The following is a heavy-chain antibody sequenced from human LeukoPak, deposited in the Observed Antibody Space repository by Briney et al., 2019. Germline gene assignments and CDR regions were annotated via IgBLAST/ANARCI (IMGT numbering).Heavy chain of an antibody. CDR1: GFSFSIYA. D-gene: IGHD1-1*01. Sequence: GGSLRLSCAASGFSFSIYAMTWVRQAPGKGRVWVSAISGSGGTTYYADSVKGRFTISRDNSKHSLYLQMNSLRAEDTAVYYCSKGQELDDGVFESWGRGTLVTVSS. J-gene: IGHJ5*01. V-gene: IGHV3-23*01. CDR3: SKGQELDDGVFES. CDR2: ISGSGGTT.